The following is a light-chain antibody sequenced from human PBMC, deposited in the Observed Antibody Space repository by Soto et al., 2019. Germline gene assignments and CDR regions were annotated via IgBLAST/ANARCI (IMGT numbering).Light chain of an antibody. V-gene: IGKV3-15*01. CDR3: QQYNNWPPWT. CDR1: QSVSNN. J-gene: IGKJ1*01. Sequence: EIVMTQSPATLSVSPGERATLSCRASQSVSNNLAWYQQRPGQAPRLLIYGASTRATGIPARFSGSGSGTEFTLTISSLKSEDFAFYYCQQYNNWPPWTFGQGTKVEVK. CDR2: GAS.